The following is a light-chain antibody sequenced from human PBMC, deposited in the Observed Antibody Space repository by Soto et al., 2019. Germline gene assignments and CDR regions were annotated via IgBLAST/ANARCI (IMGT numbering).Light chain of an antibody. CDR3: QSYDSSLSGWV. V-gene: IGLV1-40*01. CDR2: GNS. Sequence: QSVLTQPPSVSGAPGQRVTISCTGSSSNIGAGYDVHWYLQLPGTAPKLLIYGNSNRPSGVPDRFSGSKSGTSASLAITGLQAEDEADYYCQSYDSSLSGWVLGGGTKLTVL. CDR1: SSNIGAGYD. J-gene: IGLJ2*01.